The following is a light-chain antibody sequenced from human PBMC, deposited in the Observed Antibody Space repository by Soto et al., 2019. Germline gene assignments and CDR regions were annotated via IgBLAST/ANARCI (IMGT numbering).Light chain of an antibody. CDR1: SSDVGGYDY. Sequence: QSALTQPPSASGSPGQSVTISCTGTSSDVGGYDYVSWYQHHPGKAPKLMIHEVTERPSGVPDRFSGSKSGNTASLTVSGLQAEDEADYYCSSYAGSNNGVFGGGTKLTVL. J-gene: IGLJ3*02. V-gene: IGLV2-8*01. CDR2: EVT. CDR3: SSYAGSNNGV.